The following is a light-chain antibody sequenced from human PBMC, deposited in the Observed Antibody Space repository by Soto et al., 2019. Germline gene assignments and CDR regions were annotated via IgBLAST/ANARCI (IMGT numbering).Light chain of an antibody. V-gene: IGKV3-11*01. CDR2: DAS. CDR3: QQRSNWQYT. J-gene: IGKJ2*01. Sequence: EIVLTQSPATLSLSPGERATLSCRASQSVSSYLAWYQQKPGQAPRLLIYDASNRATGIPARFSGSGSGTDLTLTISSLEPEDFAVYYCQQRSNWQYTFGQGTKLEIK. CDR1: QSVSSY.